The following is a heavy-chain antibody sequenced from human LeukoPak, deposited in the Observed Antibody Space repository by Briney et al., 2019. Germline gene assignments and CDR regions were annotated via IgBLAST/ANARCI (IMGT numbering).Heavy chain of an antibody. V-gene: IGHV3-15*01. J-gene: IGHJ4*02. Sequence: PGGSLRLSCAASGFTFSHACMTWVRQAPGKGLEWVGRIKRKTDGGTTDYDAPVKGRFVISRDDSKNTLYLQMNSLKTEDTAVYYCATEGDYYGSGSYTPFDYWGKGTLVTVSS. CDR1: GFTFSHAC. CDR2: IKRKTDGGTT. D-gene: IGHD3-10*01. CDR3: ATEGDYYGSGSYTPFDY.